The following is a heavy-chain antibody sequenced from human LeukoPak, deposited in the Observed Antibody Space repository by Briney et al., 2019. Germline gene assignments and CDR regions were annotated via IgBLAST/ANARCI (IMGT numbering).Heavy chain of an antibody. Sequence: GGSLRLSCAASGFTFSNYDMIWVRQAPGKGLEWVSYISRTSHTIYYADSVKGRFTISRDNAKNSLYLQMNSLRVEDTAVCSCARYLGGWSFDYWGQGTLVTVSS. D-gene: IGHD6-19*01. CDR3: ARYLGGWSFDY. V-gene: IGHV3-48*01. J-gene: IGHJ4*02. CDR1: GFTFSNYD. CDR2: ISRTSHTI.